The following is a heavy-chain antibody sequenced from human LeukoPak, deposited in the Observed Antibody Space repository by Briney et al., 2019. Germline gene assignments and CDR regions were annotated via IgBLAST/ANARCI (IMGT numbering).Heavy chain of an antibody. V-gene: IGHV3-48*02. CDR2: ISSSSTI. D-gene: IGHD4-11*01. J-gene: IGHJ3*02. CDR3: VRDAAYSAFNM. CDR1: GFTFSSYS. Sequence: GGSLRLSCAASGFTFSSYSMNWVRQAPGKGLEWVSYISSSSTIYYADSVKGRFTISRDNAKNSLYLQMDSLRDEDTAVYYCVRDAAYSAFNMWGQGTMVTVSS.